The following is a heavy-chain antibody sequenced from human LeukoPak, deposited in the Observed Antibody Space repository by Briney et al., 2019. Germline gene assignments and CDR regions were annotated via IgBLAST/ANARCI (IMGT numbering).Heavy chain of an antibody. CDR2: INPNSGGT. CDR1: GYTFTTYY. J-gene: IGHJ5*02. Sequence: GASVKVSCKASGYTFTTYYMHWVRQAPGQGLEWMGWINPNSGGTNYAQKFQGRVTMTRDTSISTAYMELSRLRSDDTAVYYCARDRAVAGTWWFDPWGQGTLVTVSS. V-gene: IGHV1-2*02. CDR3: ARDRAVAGTWWFDP. D-gene: IGHD6-19*01.